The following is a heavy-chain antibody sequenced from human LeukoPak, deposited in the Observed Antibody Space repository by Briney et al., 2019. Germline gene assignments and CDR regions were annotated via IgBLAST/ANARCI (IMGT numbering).Heavy chain of an antibody. Sequence: ASVKVSCKASGYTFTSYYMHWVRQAPGQGLEWMGIINPSGGSTSYAQKFQGRVTMTRDTSTSTVYMELSSLRAEDTAVYYCARHRSSWLIDYWGQGTLVTVSS. CDR2: INPSGGST. CDR1: GYTFTSYY. CDR3: ARHRSSWLIDY. D-gene: IGHD6-6*01. J-gene: IGHJ4*02. V-gene: IGHV1-46*01.